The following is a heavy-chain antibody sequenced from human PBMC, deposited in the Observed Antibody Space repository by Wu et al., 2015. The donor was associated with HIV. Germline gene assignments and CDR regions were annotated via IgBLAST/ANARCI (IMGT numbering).Heavy chain of an antibody. CDR1: GHTFTSYG. CDR2: ISTYNGNT. J-gene: IGHJ1*01. CDR3: ARGGLLGSITSCYDSECTEYFQH. Sequence: QVQLVQSGAEVKKPGASVKVSCKASGHTFTSYGISWVRQAPGQGLEWMGWISTYNGNTNYAQNLQGRVTMTTDTFTSTAYMELRSLRSDDTAVYYCARGGLLGSITSCYDSECTEYFQHWGQGTLVTVSS. V-gene: IGHV1-18*01. D-gene: IGHD2-2*01.